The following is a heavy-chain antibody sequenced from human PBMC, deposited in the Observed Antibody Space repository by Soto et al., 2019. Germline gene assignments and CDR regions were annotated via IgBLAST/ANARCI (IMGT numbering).Heavy chain of an antibody. Sequence: XETLSLTCAVAGWSFSGYCWSWIRQPPGKGLEWMGEINHSGSTNYNPSLKSRVTISVDTSKNQFSLQLNSVTPEDTAVYYCARAPLVCSSTSCYWDDYYYGMDVWGQGTTVTVSS. D-gene: IGHD2-2*01. V-gene: IGHV4-34*01. CDR2: INHSGST. CDR1: GWSFSGYC. J-gene: IGHJ6*02. CDR3: ARAPLVCSSTSCYWDDYYYGMDV.